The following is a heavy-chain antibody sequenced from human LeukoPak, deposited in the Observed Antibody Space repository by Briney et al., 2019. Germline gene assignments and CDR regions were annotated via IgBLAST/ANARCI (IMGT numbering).Heavy chain of an antibody. J-gene: IGHJ4*02. Sequence: SETLSLTCTVSGGSISNSSYYWVRIRQPPGKGLVWIGSIYYSRNTYYNPSLKSRVTIFVDTSKNQFSLKLSSVTAADTAVYYCASIYTAMVSFDYWGQGTLVIVSS. CDR3: ASIYTAMVSFDY. V-gene: IGHV4-39*01. CDR1: GGSISNSSYY. D-gene: IGHD5-18*01. CDR2: IYYSRNT.